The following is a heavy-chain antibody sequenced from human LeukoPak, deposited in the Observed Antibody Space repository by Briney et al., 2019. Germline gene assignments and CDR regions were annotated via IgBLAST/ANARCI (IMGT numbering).Heavy chain of an antibody. V-gene: IGHV3-23*01. CDR3: ARYAVPGSPFWDY. CDR1: RFTFSNYA. J-gene: IGHJ4*02. D-gene: IGHD6-19*01. CDR2: ISGSGGST. Sequence: PGGSLRLSCAASRFTFSNYAMSWVRPAPGKGLEWVSAISGSGGSTYYADSVKGRFTISRDNSKNTLYLQLNSLRAEDTAVYYCARYAVPGSPFWDYWGQGTLVTVSS.